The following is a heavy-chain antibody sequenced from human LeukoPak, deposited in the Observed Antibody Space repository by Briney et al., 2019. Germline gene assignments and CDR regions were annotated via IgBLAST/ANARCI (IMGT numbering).Heavy chain of an antibody. V-gene: IGHV3-23*01. J-gene: IGHJ4*02. CDR3: AKVPKGHYFDY. Sequence: GGSLRLSCAASGFTFSYYAMSWVRQAPGKGLEWVSSISGSGTSTYYADSVKGQFTISRDNSKNTLYLQMNSLRADDTAVYYCAKVPKGHYFDYWGQGTLVTVSS. CDR1: GFTFSYYA. CDR2: ISGSGTST.